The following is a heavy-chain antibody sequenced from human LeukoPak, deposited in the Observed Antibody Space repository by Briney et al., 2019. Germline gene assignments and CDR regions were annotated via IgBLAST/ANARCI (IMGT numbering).Heavy chain of an antibody. D-gene: IGHD4-17*01. J-gene: IGHJ4*02. Sequence: GGSLRLTCASSGFTVSDHYIDWVRQAPGKGLERVCRTRNKANSYSTDYAASVKGRFTISRDDSENSLYLQMNSLRTEDTAVYYCARGASGTGPDYGDYLFDYWCQGTLDTVSS. CDR1: GFTVSDHY. CDR2: TRNKANSYST. V-gene: IGHV3-72*01. CDR3: ARGASGTGPDYGDYLFDY.